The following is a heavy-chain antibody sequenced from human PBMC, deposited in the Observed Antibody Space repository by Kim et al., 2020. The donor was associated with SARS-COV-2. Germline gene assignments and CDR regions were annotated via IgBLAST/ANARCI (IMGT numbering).Heavy chain of an antibody. J-gene: IGHJ3*02. Sequence: DSVKGRFTVSRDSSKNTLFLQMNSLRAEDTAVYYCVKEFLVSNVLDSFDIWGQGTMVTVSS. CDR3: VKEFLVSNVLDSFDI. V-gene: IGHV3-23*01. D-gene: IGHD3-3*01.